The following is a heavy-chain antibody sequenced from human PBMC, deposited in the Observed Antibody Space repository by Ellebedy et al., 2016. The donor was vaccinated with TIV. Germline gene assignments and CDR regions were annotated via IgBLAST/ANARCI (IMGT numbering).Heavy chain of an antibody. CDR3: GRGGYSYGYGMDV. J-gene: IGHJ6*02. D-gene: IGHD5-18*01. V-gene: IGHV3-74*01. Sequence: GGSLRLSCAASGFTFDDYAMHWVRQAPGKGLVWVSRINSDGSSTSYADSVKGRFTISRDNAKNTLYLQMNSLRAEDTAVYYCGRGGYSYGYGMDVWGQGTTVTVSS. CDR2: INSDGSST. CDR1: GFTFDDYA.